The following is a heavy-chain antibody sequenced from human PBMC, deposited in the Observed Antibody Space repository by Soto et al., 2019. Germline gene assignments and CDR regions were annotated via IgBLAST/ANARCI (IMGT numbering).Heavy chain of an antibody. V-gene: IGHV1-18*01. Sequence: QAQLVQSGGEMRKPGASVKVSCKASGYTFSTYGITWVRQAPGQGLEWMGWINPLKGDTNYAARFQDRLTMTTDTSTRTAYMELRSLTSHDTAVYYCARVKVPAAILGAFDLWGQGTVVTVSS. CDR1: GYTFSTYG. J-gene: IGHJ3*01. CDR3: ARVKVPAAILGAFDL. CDR2: INPLKGDT. D-gene: IGHD2-2*02.